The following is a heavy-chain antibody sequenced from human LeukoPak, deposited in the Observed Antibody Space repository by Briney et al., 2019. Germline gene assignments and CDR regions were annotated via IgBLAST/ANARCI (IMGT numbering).Heavy chain of an antibody. Sequence: GALRLSCAASGFTFSSYGMHWVRQAPGKGLEWVAFIRNDGSNKYYADSVQGRFTISSDKSKNTPYLQMNSLRAADTATYYCAKLPRGVVATAFFDYWGQGTLVTVSS. V-gene: IGHV3-30*02. D-gene: IGHD5-12*01. CDR1: GFTFSSYG. J-gene: IGHJ4*02. CDR3: AKLPRGVVATAFFDY. CDR2: IRNDGSNK.